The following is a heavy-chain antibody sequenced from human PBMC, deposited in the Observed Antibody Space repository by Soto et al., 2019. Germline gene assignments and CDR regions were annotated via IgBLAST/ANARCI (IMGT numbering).Heavy chain of an antibody. V-gene: IGHV4-34*01. J-gene: IGHJ4*02. CDR3: ARDKTNGLFDY. Sequence: SSETLSLTCAVYGGSFSGYYWTWIRQPPGTGLEWIGEINHSGSTNYNPSLKSRVTISVDTSKNQFSLKLTSVTAADTAVYYCARDKTNGLFDYGGQGTLVNVSS. D-gene: IGHD1-7*01. CDR2: INHSGST. CDR1: GGSFSGYY.